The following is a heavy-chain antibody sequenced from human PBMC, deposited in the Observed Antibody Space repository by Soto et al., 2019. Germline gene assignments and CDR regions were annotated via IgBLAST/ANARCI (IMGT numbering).Heavy chain of an antibody. V-gene: IGHV3-23*01. Sequence: EVQLLESGGDLVQPGGSLRLSCAASGFTFSSYAMSWVRQAPGKGLESVSSITGSGGTTFYADSVKGRLTISRDNSKNTLYVQMDILRAEDTAVYYCAKDLSPNMGCMDVWGPGTTVTVSS. D-gene: IGHD3-10*01. J-gene: IGHJ6*02. CDR1: GFTFSSYA. CDR2: ITGSGGTT. CDR3: AKDLSPNMGCMDV.